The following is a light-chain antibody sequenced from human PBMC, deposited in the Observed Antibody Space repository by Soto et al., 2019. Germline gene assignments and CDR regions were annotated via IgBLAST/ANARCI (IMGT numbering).Light chain of an antibody. CDR1: QSVSYN. CDR2: SAS. J-gene: IGKJ2*01. V-gene: IGKV3-15*01. Sequence: EIVMTQSPATLSVSPGERATLSCRASQSVSYNLAWYQQKPGQAPRLLIYSASTRTTDIPARFSGSGSGTEFTLTISSLQSEDFAVYYCQQYDNWPPIYTFGQGTRLEIK. CDR3: QQYDNWPPIYT.